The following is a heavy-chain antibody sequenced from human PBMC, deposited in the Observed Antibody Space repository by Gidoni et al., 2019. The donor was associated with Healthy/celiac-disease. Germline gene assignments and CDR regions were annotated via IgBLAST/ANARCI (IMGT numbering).Heavy chain of an antibody. CDR3: ARSVDTAMVKVDY. Sequence: VQLVGYGGGLAQPGRSLIPSCSSSGFTFSSYAMHWVRQVPGKGLEWVAVISYDGSNKYYADSVKGRFTISRDNSKNTLYLQMNSLRAEDTAVYYCARSVDTAMVKVDYWGQGTLVTVSS. D-gene: IGHD5-18*01. CDR1: GFTFSSYA. J-gene: IGHJ4*02. CDR2: ISYDGSNK. V-gene: IGHV3-30-3*01.